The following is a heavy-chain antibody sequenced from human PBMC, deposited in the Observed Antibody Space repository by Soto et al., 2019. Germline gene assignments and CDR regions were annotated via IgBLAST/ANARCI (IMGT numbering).Heavy chain of an antibody. V-gene: IGHV5-51*01. D-gene: IGHD6-19*01. CDR2: IYPGDSDT. CDR1: GYSFTSYW. CDR3: ARHSPTPYSSGWTYYYSYGMDV. Sequence: GESLKISCKGSGYSFTSYWIGWVRQMPGKGLEWMGIIYPGDSDTRYSPSFQGPVPISAGKSISTAYLQWSSLKASDTAMYYCARHSPTPYSSGWTYYYSYGMDVWGQGTTVTVSS. J-gene: IGHJ6*02.